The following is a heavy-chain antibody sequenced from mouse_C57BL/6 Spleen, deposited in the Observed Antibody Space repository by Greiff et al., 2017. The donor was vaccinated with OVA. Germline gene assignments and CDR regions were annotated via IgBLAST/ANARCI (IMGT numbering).Heavy chain of an antibody. CDR1: GYAFSSSG. Sequence: VQLQQSGPELVKPGASVKISCKASGYAFSSSGMNWVQQRPGKGLEWIGRIYPGDGDTNYNGKFKGKATLTADKSSSTAYMQLSSLTSEDSAVYFCARLYYDYDETYWGQGTLVTVSA. CDR2: IYPGDGDT. D-gene: IGHD2-4*01. J-gene: IGHJ3*01. V-gene: IGHV1-82*01. CDR3: ARLYYDYDETY.